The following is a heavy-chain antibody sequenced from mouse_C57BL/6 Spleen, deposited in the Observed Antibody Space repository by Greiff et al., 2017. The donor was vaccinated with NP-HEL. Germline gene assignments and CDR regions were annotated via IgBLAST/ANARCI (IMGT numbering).Heavy chain of an antibody. D-gene: IGHD2-4*01. CDR2: ILPGSGST. CDR3: ASYDYDRTWFAY. J-gene: IGHJ3*01. Sequence: QVQLKESGAELMKPGASVKLSCKATGYTFTGYWIEWVKQRPGHGLEWIGEILPGSGSTNYHEKFKGKATFTADTSSNTAYMQLSSLTTEDSAIYYCASYDYDRTWFAYWGQGTLVTVSA. CDR1: GYTFTGYW. V-gene: IGHV1-9*01.